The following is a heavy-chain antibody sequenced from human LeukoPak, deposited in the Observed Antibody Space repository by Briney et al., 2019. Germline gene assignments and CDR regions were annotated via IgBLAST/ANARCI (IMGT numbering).Heavy chain of an antibody. Sequence: ASVKVSCKASVYTFTSYDTNWVRQATGQGLEWMGWMNPNSGNTGYAQKFQGRVTMTRNTSISTAYMELSSLRSEDTAVYYCARVQNSSSWYGPQYYFDYWGQGTLVTVSS. CDR2: MNPNSGNT. V-gene: IGHV1-8*01. D-gene: IGHD6-13*01. J-gene: IGHJ4*02. CDR1: VYTFTSYD. CDR3: ARVQNSSSWYGPQYYFDY.